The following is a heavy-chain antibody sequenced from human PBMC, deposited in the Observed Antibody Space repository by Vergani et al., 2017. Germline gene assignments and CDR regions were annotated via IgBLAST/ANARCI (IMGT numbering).Heavy chain of an antibody. D-gene: IGHD6-13*01. Sequence: QVQLVESGGGVVQPGRSLRLSCAASGFTFSSYGMHWVRQAPGKGLEWVAVISYDGSNKYYADSVKGRFTISGDNSKNTLYLQMNSLRAEDTAVYYCAKDGIAAAGYHMYYFDYWGQGTLVTVSS. CDR3: AKDGIAAAGYHMYYFDY. J-gene: IGHJ4*02. CDR2: ISYDGSNK. V-gene: IGHV3-30*18. CDR1: GFTFSSYG.